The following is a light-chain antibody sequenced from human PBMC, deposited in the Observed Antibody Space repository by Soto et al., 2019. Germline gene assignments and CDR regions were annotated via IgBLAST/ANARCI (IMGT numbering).Light chain of an antibody. CDR2: DVS. CDR1: SSDVGSYNY. Sequence: QSALTQPASVSGSPGQSITISCTGTSSDVGSYNYVSWYQQHPGKAPKVMIYDVSNRPSGVSYRFSGSKSGNTASLTISGLQAEDEADYYCSSYTTSSTDVFGTGNKLTVL. CDR3: SSYTTSSTDV. J-gene: IGLJ1*01. V-gene: IGLV2-14*01.